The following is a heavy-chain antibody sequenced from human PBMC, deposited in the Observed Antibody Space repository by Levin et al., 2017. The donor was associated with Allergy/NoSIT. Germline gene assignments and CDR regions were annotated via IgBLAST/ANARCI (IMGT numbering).Heavy chain of an antibody. CDR1: GFTFSDYR. D-gene: IGHD3-10*01. CDR2: ITSSSSTI. J-gene: IGHJ4*02. Sequence: GESLKISCAASGFTFSDYRMNWVRQAPGKGLEWVSYITSSSSTIYYADSVKGRFTISRDNAKNSLYLQMNSLRDDDTAVYYCAREYYYGSGTYSLDYWGQGTLVTVSS. CDR3: AREYYYGSGTYSLDY. V-gene: IGHV3-48*02.